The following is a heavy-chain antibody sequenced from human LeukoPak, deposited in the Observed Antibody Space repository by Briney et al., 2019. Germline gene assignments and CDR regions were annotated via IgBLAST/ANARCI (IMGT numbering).Heavy chain of an antibody. D-gene: IGHD3-3*01. CDR1: GYTFTSYG. V-gene: IGHV1-18*01. CDR2: ISAYNGNT. J-gene: IGHJ6*02. CDR3: AVNFWSGYYPYYYGMDV. Sequence: ASVKVSCKASGYTFTSYGISWVRQAPGQGLEWMGWISAYNGNTNYAQKLQGRVTMTTDTSTSTAYVELRSLRSDDTAVYYCAVNFWSGYYPYYYGMDVWGQGTTVTVSS.